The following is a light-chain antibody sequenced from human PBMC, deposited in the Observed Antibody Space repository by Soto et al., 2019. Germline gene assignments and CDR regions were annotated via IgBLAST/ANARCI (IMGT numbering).Light chain of an antibody. V-gene: IGKV3-20*01. CDR3: QQYGRSPLT. Sequence: EIVLTQSPGTLSLSPGERATLSCRASQSVSRNYLAWYQQKPGQAPRLLIYGASSRATGIPDRFSGSGSGTDFTITRSRLEHEEVSVYHCQQYGRSPLTFGGGTKVEIK. J-gene: IGKJ4*01. CDR1: QSVSRNY. CDR2: GAS.